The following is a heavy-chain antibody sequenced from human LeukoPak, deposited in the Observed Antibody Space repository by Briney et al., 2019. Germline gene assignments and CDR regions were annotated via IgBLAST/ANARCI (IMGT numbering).Heavy chain of an antibody. CDR1: GYSFTSYW. D-gene: IGHD6-13*01. J-gene: IGHJ4*02. V-gene: IGHV5-51*01. Sequence: RGESLKISCKGSGYSFTSYWIAWVRQMPGKGLEWMGIIYPGDSDTRNSPSFQGQVTISADKSISTASLQWSSLKASDTAMYYCARNPDVFSSSWYDYWGQGTLVTVSS. CDR2: IYPGDSDT. CDR3: ARNPDVFSSSWYDY.